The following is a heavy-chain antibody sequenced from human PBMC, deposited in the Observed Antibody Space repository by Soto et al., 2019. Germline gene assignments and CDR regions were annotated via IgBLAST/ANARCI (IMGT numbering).Heavy chain of an antibody. Sequence: QVQLVESGGGVVQPGRSLTLSCVASGFTFSSFGMHWVRLAPGKGLEWVAVISKDGSSKYYPDSVKGRFTVSRDNSKNTLYLQMNSLRAEDTAVYYCAKNDIRDCGGTTCSSWGQGTLVTVSS. J-gene: IGHJ5*02. D-gene: IGHD2-21*01. CDR2: ISKDGSSK. CDR1: GFTFSSFG. V-gene: IGHV3-30*18. CDR3: AKNDIRDCGGTTCSS.